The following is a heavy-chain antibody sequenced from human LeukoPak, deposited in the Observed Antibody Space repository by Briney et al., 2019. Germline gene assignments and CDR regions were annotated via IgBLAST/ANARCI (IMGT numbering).Heavy chain of an antibody. CDR1: GYTLTDYY. J-gene: IGHJ4*02. D-gene: IGHD2-2*01. CDR3: STEDKYCSSNNCGVY. Sequence: ASVKVSCKASGYTLTDYYVHWVRQAPGQGLEWMGLIIPNSGGTTYQQKFQGRVTMTRDTSIGTFYMEPSSLRSDDTAVYYCSTEDKYCSSNNCGVYWGQGTLVTVSS. V-gene: IGHV1-2*06. CDR2: IIPNSGGT.